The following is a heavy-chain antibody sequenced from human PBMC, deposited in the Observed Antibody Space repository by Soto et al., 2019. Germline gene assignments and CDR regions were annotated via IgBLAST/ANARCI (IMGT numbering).Heavy chain of an antibody. D-gene: IGHD2-2*01. CDR1: GFSFSDYS. CDR3: ARDGAFCSGTGCRDYYHYMDF. J-gene: IGHJ6*03. Sequence: EVQLVESGGGLVKPGGSLRLSCAASGFSFSDYSMNWVRQAPGKGLEWVSSISGSTSYTYYADSLQGRFTASRDNAEKSLYLQMNSLRAEDTAVYYCARDGAFCSGTGCRDYYHYMDFWGKGTTVTVSS. V-gene: IGHV3-21*01. CDR2: ISGSTSYT.